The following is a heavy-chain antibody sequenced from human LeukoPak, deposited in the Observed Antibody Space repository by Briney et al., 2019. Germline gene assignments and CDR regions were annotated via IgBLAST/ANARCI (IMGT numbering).Heavy chain of an antibody. CDR1: GYTFTGYY. Sequence: ASVKVSCKASGYTFTGYYMHWVRQAPGQGLEWMGWINPNSGGTNYAQKFQGRVTMTRGTSISTAYMELSRLRSDDTAVYYCARGRSGWEKGLRYWGQGTLVTVSS. V-gene: IGHV1-2*02. J-gene: IGHJ4*02. CDR2: INPNSGGT. CDR3: ARGRSGWEKGLRY. D-gene: IGHD6-19*01.